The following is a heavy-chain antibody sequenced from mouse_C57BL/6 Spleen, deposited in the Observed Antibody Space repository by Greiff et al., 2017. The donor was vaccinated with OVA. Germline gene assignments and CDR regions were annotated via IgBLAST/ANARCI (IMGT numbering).Heavy chain of an antibody. CDR1: GYTFTSYW. CDR3: ASPITTVVAEYFDV. D-gene: IGHD1-1*01. J-gene: IGHJ1*03. CDR2: IHPNSGST. Sequence: QVQLQQPGAELVKPGASVKLSCKASGYTFTSYWMHWVKQRPGQGLEWIGMIHPNSGSTNYNEKFKSKATLTVDKSSSTAYMQLSSLTSEDSAVYYCASPITTVVAEYFDVWGKGTTVTVSS. V-gene: IGHV1-64*01.